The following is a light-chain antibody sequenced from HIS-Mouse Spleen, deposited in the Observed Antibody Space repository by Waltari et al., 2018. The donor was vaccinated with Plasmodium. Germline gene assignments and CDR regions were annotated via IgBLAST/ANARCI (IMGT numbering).Light chain of an antibody. CDR3: QQYYSYPYT. J-gene: IGKJ2*01. CDR1: QGISIY. CDR2: AAS. Sequence: AIRMTQSPSSFSASTGDRVTITCRASQGISIYLAWYQQKPGKSHKLLIYAASTLQSGVPSRFSGSGSGTDVTLTISCLQSEDVATYYCQQYYSYPYTFGQGTKLEIK. V-gene: IGKV1-8*01.